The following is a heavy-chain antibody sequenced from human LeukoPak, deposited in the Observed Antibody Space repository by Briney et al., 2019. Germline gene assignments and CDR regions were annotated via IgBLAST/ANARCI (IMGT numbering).Heavy chain of an antibody. V-gene: IGHV4-38-2*01. D-gene: IGHD6-13*01. Sequence: ASETLSLTCAVSGYSISSGYYWGWIRQPPGKGLEWTGTLYHSGSTYYNPSLKSRVTISADTSKNQFTLNLSSVTAADTAVYNCARGRGTAAAGHFDYWGQGTLVTVSS. J-gene: IGHJ4*02. CDR2: LYHSGST. CDR1: GYSISSGYY. CDR3: ARGRGTAAAGHFDY.